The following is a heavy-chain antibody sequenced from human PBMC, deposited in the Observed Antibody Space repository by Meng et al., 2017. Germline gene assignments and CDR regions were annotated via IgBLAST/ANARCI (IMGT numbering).Heavy chain of an antibody. V-gene: IGHV1-8*01. Sequence: VQLVQAGAEGKKPGASVKVSCKASGYTFTSYDINWVRQATGQGLEWMGWMNPNSGNTGYAQKFQGRVTMTRNTSISTAYMELSSLRSEDTAVYYCARGSSSWITNWFDPWGQETLVTVSS. J-gene: IGHJ5*02. CDR1: GYTFTSYD. D-gene: IGHD6-13*01. CDR3: ARGSSSWITNWFDP. CDR2: MNPNSGNT.